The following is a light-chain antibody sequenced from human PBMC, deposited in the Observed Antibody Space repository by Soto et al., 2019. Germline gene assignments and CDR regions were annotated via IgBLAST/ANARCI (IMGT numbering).Light chain of an antibody. J-gene: IGLJ1*01. CDR2: DVS. V-gene: IGLV2-11*01. Sequence: QSALTQPASVSGSPGQSITISCTGTSSDVGGYNYVSWYQQHPGKAPKLMIYDVSQRPSGVPDRFSGSKPGNTASLTISGLQADDEADYYCCSYAGSYIFVFGTGTKVTVL. CDR1: SSDVGGYNY. CDR3: CSYAGSYIFV.